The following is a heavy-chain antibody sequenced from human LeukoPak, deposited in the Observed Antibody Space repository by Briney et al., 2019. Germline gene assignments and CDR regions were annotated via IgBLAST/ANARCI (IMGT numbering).Heavy chain of an antibody. J-gene: IGHJ6*02. CDR2: ISSSSSYI. V-gene: IGHV3-21*01. CDR1: GFTFSSYS. D-gene: IGHD6-19*01. CDR3: ARDSGWLADYYYGMDV. Sequence: GSLRLSCAASGFTFSSYSMNWVRQAPGKGLEWVSSISSSSSYIYYADSVKGRFTISRDNAKNSLYLQMNSLRAEDTAVYYCARDSGWLADYYYGMDVWGQGTTVTVSS.